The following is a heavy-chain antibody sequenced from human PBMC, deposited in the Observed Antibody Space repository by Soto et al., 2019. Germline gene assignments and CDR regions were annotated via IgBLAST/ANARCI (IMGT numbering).Heavy chain of an antibody. J-gene: IGHJ5*02. CDR1: GYTFTSYY. D-gene: IGHD3-10*01. V-gene: IGHV1-46*01. CDR3: ARGGVLLWFGELGHNWFDP. Sequence: GASVKVSCKASGYTFTSYYMHWVRQAPGQGLEWMGIINPSGGSTSYAQKFQGRVTMTRDTSTSTVYMELSSLRSEDTAVYYCARGGVLLWFGELGHNWFDPWGQGTLVTVSS. CDR2: INPSGGST.